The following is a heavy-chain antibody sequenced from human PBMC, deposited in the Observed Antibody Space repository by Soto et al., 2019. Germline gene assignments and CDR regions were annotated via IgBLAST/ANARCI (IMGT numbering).Heavy chain of an antibody. D-gene: IGHD2-2*01. CDR1: GGSINSRSYS. CDR3: AKLAGYCSGNSCHGDYAMDV. CDR2: IYYSENT. Sequence: ASETLSLTCSVSGGSINSRSYSWGWIRQPPGKGLEWIGTIYYSENTYYNPSLKSRVTISVDTSKNQFSLKLSTVTAADTAVYYCAKLAGYCSGNSCHGDYAMDVWGQGTTVTVS. J-gene: IGHJ6*02. V-gene: IGHV4-39*01.